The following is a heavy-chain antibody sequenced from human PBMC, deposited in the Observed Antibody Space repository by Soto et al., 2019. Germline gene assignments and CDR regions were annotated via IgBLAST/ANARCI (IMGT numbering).Heavy chain of an antibody. D-gene: IGHD6-19*01. V-gene: IGHV1-18*01. Sequence: ASVKVSCKASGYSFSFYGINWVRQAPGQGLEWMGWINPSDGNRNFAQKFEDRVTMTTATSTNTVFLELRSLKSDDTAIYYCARDLLAVAVDYGMDVWGQGTTVTVSS. J-gene: IGHJ6*02. CDR3: ARDLLAVAVDYGMDV. CDR2: INPSDGNR. CDR1: GYSFSFYG.